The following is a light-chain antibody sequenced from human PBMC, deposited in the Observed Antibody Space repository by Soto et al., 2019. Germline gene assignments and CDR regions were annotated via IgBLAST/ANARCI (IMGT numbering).Light chain of an antibody. CDR1: RRVGGAYHY. Sequence: QSVLTQPASVSGSPGQSIAISCTGTRRVGGAYHYVSCYQQHQGKAPKLMISEVTTRPSRISDCFSGSKSGNTASLTISGLQAEDETDYYSSSFTSRFAFVFGTGTTVTVL. CDR3: SSFTSRFAFV. V-gene: IGLV2-14*01. CDR2: EVT. J-gene: IGLJ1*01.